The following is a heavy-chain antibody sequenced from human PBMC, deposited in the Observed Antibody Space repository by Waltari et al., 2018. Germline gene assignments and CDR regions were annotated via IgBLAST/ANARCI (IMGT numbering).Heavy chain of an antibody. J-gene: IGHJ3*02. V-gene: IGHV3-53*02. CDR2: IYSGGST. Sequence: EVQLVETGGGLIQPGGSLRLSCAASGFTVSSNYMSWVRQAPGKGLEWVSVIYSGGSTYYADSVKVRFTISRDNAKNTRYLQLNSLRAEYTSWYYGARERLGAFDIWGQVTMVTVSS. CDR3: ARERLGAFDI. CDR1: GFTVSSNY. D-gene: IGHD3-16*01.